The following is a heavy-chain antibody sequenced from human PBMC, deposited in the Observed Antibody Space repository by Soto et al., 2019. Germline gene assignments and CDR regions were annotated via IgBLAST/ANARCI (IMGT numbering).Heavy chain of an antibody. D-gene: IGHD1-26*01. CDR2: IKSKTDGGTT. V-gene: IGHV3-15*07. J-gene: IGHJ6*02. Sequence: GGSLRLSCAASGFTFSNAWMNWVRQAPGKGLEWVGRIKSKTDGGTTDYAAPVKGRFTISRDDSKNTLYLQMNSLKTEDTAVYYCTTDRWELIYYYYGMDAWGQGTTVTVSS. CDR3: TTDRWELIYYYYGMDA. CDR1: GFTFSNAW.